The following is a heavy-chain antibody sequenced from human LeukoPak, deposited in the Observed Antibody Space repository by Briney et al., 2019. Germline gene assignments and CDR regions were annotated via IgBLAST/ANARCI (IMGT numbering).Heavy chain of an antibody. CDR1: GYTFTSYC. CDR3: ARELDYVWGSYPFGAFDI. V-gene: IGHV1-46*01. Sequence: ASVKVSCKASGYTFTSYCMHWVRQAPGQGLEWMGIINPSGGSTSYAQKFQGRVTMTRDTSTSTVYMELSSLRSEDTAVYYCARELDYVWGSYPFGAFDIWGQGTMVTVSS. CDR2: INPSGGST. D-gene: IGHD3-16*01. J-gene: IGHJ3*02.